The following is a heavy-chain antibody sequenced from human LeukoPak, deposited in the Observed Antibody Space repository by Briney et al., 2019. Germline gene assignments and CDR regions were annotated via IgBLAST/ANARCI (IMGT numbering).Heavy chain of an antibody. CDR1: GFTHSSYW. CDR2: IKSDGRT. V-gene: IGHV3-74*01. Sequence: PGGSLRLSCAASGFTHSSYWMHWVRQAPGKGLVWVSRIKSDGRTNYADSVKGRFTISRDNAKNTVSLQMNSLRAEDTGVYYCARAPSEIGGYYPEYFRHWGQGTLVIVSS. J-gene: IGHJ1*01. CDR3: ARAPSEIGGYYPEYFRH. D-gene: IGHD3-22*01.